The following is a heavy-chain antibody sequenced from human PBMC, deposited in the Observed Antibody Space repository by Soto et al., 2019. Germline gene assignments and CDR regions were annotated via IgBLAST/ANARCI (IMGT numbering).Heavy chain of an antibody. D-gene: IGHD6-19*01. CDR2: ISYDGSNK. Sequence: QVQLVESGGGVVQPGRSLRLSCAASRFTFSSYAMHWVRQAPGKGLEWVAVISYDGSNKYYADSVKGRFTISRDNSKNTLYLQMNSLRAEDTAVYYCARDRKQWLVFDAFDIWGQGTMVTVSS. CDR1: RFTFSSYA. V-gene: IGHV3-30-3*01. CDR3: ARDRKQWLVFDAFDI. J-gene: IGHJ3*02.